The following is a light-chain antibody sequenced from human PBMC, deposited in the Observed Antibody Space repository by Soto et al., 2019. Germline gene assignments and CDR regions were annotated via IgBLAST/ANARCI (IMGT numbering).Light chain of an antibody. CDR3: QQLNSYPGIT. Sequence: DIQLTQSPSFLSASVGVRVTITCRASQGISSYLAWYQQKPGKAPKLLIYAASTLQSGVPSRFSGSGSGTEFTLTISSLQPEDFATYYCQQLNSYPGITFGQGTRLEIK. J-gene: IGKJ5*01. CDR1: QGISSY. CDR2: AAS. V-gene: IGKV1-9*01.